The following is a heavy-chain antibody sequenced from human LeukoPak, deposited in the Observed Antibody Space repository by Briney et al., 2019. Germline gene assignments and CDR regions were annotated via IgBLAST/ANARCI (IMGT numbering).Heavy chain of an antibody. V-gene: IGHV4-31*03. Sequence: SETLSLTCTVSGGSISSGGYYWSWIRQHPGKGLEWIGYIYYSGSTYYNPSLKSRVTISVDTSKNQFSLKLSSVTAADTAVYYCARHLVGNSELDYWGQGTLVTVSS. D-gene: IGHD1-7*01. CDR3: ARHLVGNSELDY. CDR1: GGSISSGGYY. J-gene: IGHJ4*02. CDR2: IYYSGST.